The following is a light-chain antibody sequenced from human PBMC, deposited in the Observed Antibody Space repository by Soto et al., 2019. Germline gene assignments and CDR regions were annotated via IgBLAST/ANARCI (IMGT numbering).Light chain of an antibody. CDR1: VSDVGGYNY. J-gene: IGLJ1*01. V-gene: IGLV2-11*01. CDR2: DVS. Sequence: QSLLAQPRSVSGSPGQSVTISCTGTVSDVGGYNYVSWYQQHPGKVPKVLIYDVSKRPSGVPDRFSGSKSGNTASLTISGLLAEDEADYYCCSYGGTHNYYVFGEGTTVTVL. CDR3: CSYGGTHNYYV.